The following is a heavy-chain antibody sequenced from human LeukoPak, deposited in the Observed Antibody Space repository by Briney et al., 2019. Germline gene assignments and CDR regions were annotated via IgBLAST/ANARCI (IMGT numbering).Heavy chain of an antibody. CDR3: AKSRVPYYYYMDV. CDR2: ISGSGGST. V-gene: IGHV3-23*01. D-gene: IGHD3-10*01. J-gene: IGHJ6*03. CDR1: GFAFSSYA. Sequence: PGGSLRLSCAASGFAFSSYAMSWVRQAPGKGLEWVSAISGSGGSTYYADSVKGRFTISRDNSKNTLYLQMNSLRAEDTAVYYCAKSRVPYYYYMDVWGKGTTVTVSS.